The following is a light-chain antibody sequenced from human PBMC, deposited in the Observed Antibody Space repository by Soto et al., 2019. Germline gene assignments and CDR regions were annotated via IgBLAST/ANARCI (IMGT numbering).Light chain of an antibody. Sequence: QPALTQPASVSGSPGQSITISCTGTSSDVGSYNLVSWYQQHPGKAPKLMIYEGSKRPSGVSNRFSGSKSGNTASLTISGLQAEDEADYYCCSYAGSSAWVFGGGTKLTVL. CDR2: EGS. CDR1: SSDVGSYNL. V-gene: IGLV2-23*01. CDR3: CSYAGSSAWV. J-gene: IGLJ3*02.